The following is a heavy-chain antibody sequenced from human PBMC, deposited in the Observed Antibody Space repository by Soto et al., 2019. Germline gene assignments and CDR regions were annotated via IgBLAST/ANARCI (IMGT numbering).Heavy chain of an antibody. V-gene: IGHV2-5*02. CDR2: IYWDDDT. CDR3: AHGSGWLSDY. J-gene: IGHJ4*02. Sequence: QITLKESGPTLVKPTQTLTLTCTFSGFSLSSPAVGVTWIRQPPGKALEWLALIYWDDDTQYSPSLRSRLTITKDTTKNQVVLTMTDMDPVDTATYYCAHGSGWLSDYRGQGTLVTFSS. CDR1: GFSLSSPAVG. D-gene: IGHD6-19*01.